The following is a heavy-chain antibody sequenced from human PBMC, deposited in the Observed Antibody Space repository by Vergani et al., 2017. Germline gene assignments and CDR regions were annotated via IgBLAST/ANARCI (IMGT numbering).Heavy chain of an antibody. CDR3: AGGGTMVRGAGESPY. Sequence: QVQLVESGGGVVQPGRSLRLSCAASGFTFSSYAMHWVRQAPGKGLEWVAVISYDGSNKYYADSVKGRFTISRDNSKNTLYLQMNSLRAEDTAVYYCAGGGTMVRGAGESPYWGQGTLVTVSS. D-gene: IGHD3-10*01. V-gene: IGHV3-30-3*01. CDR1: GFTFSSYA. CDR2: ISYDGSNK. J-gene: IGHJ4*02.